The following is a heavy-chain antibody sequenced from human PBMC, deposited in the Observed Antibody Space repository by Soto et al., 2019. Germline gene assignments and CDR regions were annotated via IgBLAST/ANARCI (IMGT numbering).Heavy chain of an antibody. D-gene: IGHD6-6*01. CDR3: ARRIAARKQQLGGMDV. CDR2: IWYDGSNK. CDR1: GFTFSSYG. J-gene: IGHJ6*02. Sequence: AGGSLRLSCAASGFTFSSYGMHWVRQAPGKGLEWVAVIWYDGSNKYYADSVKGRFTISRDNSKNTLYLQMNSLRAEDTAVYYCARRIAARKQQLGGMDVWGQGTTVTVSS. V-gene: IGHV3-33*01.